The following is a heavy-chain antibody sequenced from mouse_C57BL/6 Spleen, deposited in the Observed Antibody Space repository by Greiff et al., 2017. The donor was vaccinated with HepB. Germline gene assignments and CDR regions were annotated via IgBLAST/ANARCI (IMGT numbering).Heavy chain of an antibody. Sequence: VKLQESGAELVRPGTSVKVSCKASGYAFTNYLIEWVKQRPGQGLEWIGVINPGSGGTNYNEKFKGKATLTADKSSSTAYMQLSSLTSEDSAVYFCARGYGSSSDFHYWGQGTTLTVSS. CDR1: GYAFTNYL. D-gene: IGHD1-1*01. CDR2: INPGSGGT. CDR3: ARGYGSSSDFHY. J-gene: IGHJ2*01. V-gene: IGHV1-54*01.